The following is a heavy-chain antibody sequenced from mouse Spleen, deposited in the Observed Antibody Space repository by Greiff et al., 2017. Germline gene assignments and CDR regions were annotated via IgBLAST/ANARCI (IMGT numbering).Heavy chain of an antibody. V-gene: IGHV1-52*01. D-gene: IGHD2-3*01. CDR3: AIRFYDGLTTCYFDY. J-gene: IGHJ2*01. CDR1: GYTFTSYW. CDR2: IDPSDSET. Sequence: VQLQQSGAELVRPGSSVKLSCKASGYTFTSYWMHWVKQRPRQGLEWIGNIDPSDSETHYNQKFKDKATLTVDKSSSTAYMQLSSLTSEDSAVXYCAIRFYDGLTTCYFDYWGQGTTLTVSS.